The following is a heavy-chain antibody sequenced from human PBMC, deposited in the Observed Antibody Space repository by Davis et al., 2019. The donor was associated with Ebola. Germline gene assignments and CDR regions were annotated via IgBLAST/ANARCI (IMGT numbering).Heavy chain of an antibody. CDR3: ARRIYYYDSSGYYFDY. Sequence: PSETLSLTCAVSGGSISSGGYYWSWIRQHPGKGLEWIGYIYYSGSTYYNPSLKSRVTMSVDTSKNQFSLKLSSVTAADTAVYYCARRIYYYDSSGYYFDYWGQGTLVTVSS. D-gene: IGHD3-22*01. CDR1: GGSISSGGYY. V-gene: IGHV4-31*11. CDR2: IYYSGST. J-gene: IGHJ4*02.